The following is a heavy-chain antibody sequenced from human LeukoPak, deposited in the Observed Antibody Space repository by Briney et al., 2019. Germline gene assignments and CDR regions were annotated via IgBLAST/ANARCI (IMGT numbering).Heavy chain of an antibody. J-gene: IGHJ4*02. Sequence: SETLSLTCTVSGGSISSSSYYWGWIRQPPGKGLEWIGSIYYSGSTYYNPSLKSRVTISVDTSKNQFSLKLSSVTAADTAVYYCARGLSSGIANDYWGQGALVTVSS. V-gene: IGHV4-39*01. CDR3: ARGLSSGIANDY. D-gene: IGHD1-26*01. CDR2: IYYSGST. CDR1: GGSISSSSYY.